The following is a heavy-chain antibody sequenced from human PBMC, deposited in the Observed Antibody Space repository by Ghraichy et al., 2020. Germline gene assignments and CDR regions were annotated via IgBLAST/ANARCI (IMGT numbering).Heavy chain of an antibody. D-gene: IGHD6-13*01. Sequence: ASVKVSCKASGYTFTSYDINWVRQATGQGLEWMGWMNPNSGNTGYAQKFQGRVTMTRNTSISTAYMELSSLRSEDTAVYYCASSSYSSSWYGDHYYYYGMDVWGQGTTVTVSS. CDR3: ASSSYSSSWYGDHYYYYGMDV. CDR1: GYTFTSYD. J-gene: IGHJ6*02. V-gene: IGHV1-8*01. CDR2: MNPNSGNT.